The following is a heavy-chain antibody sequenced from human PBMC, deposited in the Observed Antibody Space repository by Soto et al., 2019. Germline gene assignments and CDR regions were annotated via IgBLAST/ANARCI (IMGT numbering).Heavy chain of an antibody. CDR2: IYPGDSDT. Sequence: PGESLKISCKGSGYSFTSYWIGWVRQMPGKGLEWMGIIYPGDSDTRYSPSFQGQVTISADKSISTAYLQWSSLKASDTAMYYCARHALTIFGVVISSDYYYMDVWGKGTTVTVSS. V-gene: IGHV5-51*01. D-gene: IGHD3-3*01. CDR1: GYSFTSYW. J-gene: IGHJ6*03. CDR3: ARHALTIFGVVISSDYYYMDV.